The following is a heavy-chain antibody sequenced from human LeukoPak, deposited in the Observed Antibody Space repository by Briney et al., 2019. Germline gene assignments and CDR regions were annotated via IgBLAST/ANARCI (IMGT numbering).Heavy chain of an antibody. CDR2: IKQDGSEK. CDR3: ARDPHVLPFDY. Sequence: GGSLRLSCAASGFTFSSYWMSWVRQAPGKGLEWVANIKQDGSEKYYVDSVKGRFTISRDNAKNTLYLQMNSLRAEDTAVYYCARDPHVLPFDYWGQGTLVTVSS. CDR1: GFTFSSYW. J-gene: IGHJ4*02. V-gene: IGHV3-7*04.